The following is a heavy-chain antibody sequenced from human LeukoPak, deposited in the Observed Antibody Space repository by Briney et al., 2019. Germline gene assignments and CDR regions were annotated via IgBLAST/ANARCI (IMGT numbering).Heavy chain of an antibody. D-gene: IGHD3-16*02. J-gene: IGHJ5*02. V-gene: IGHV4-34*01. CDR2: INHSGST. CDR3: ARGLIMITFGGVIVLDGFDP. CDR1: GGSFSGYY. Sequence: LETLSFTCAVYGGSFSGYYWSWIRQPPGKGLEWIGEINHSGSTNYNPSLKSRVTISVDTSKNQFSLKLSSVTAADTAVYYCARGLIMITFGGVIVLDGFDPWGQGTLVTVSS.